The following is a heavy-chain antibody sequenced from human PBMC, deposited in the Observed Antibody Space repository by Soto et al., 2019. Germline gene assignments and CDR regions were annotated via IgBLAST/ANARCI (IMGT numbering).Heavy chain of an antibody. CDR3: ARVRYRSSTSCYFYHRNYYHGMDV. J-gene: IGHJ6*02. CDR2: IYDTGRSGYTPST. Sequence: SETLSLTSTVSGGSITYSYGSWIRQPPGKGVEWIAYIYDTGRSGYTPSTSYNPPLKSRVTISVDTSKNQFSLKLSSVTAADTAVYYCARVRYRSSTSCYFYHRNYYHGMDVWGQGTTVTVSS. CDR1: GGSITYSY. V-gene: IGHV4-59*12. D-gene: IGHD2-2*01.